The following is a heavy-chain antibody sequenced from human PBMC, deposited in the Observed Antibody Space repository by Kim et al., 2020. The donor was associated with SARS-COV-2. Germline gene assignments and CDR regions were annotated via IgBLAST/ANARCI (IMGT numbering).Heavy chain of an antibody. CDR3: VRDRYNWNAIFDY. Sequence: YADSVKGRFTISRDNSKNTLYLQMNSLRADDTAVYYCVRDRYNWNAIFDYWGQGTLITVSS. J-gene: IGHJ4*02. V-gene: IGHV3-23*01. D-gene: IGHD1-1*01.